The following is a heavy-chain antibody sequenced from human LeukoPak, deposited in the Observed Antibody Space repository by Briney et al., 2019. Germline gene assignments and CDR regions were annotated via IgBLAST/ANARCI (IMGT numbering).Heavy chain of an antibody. CDR3: AAQPCNNGICYLDY. CDR1: GFTFSDHA. J-gene: IGHJ4*02. Sequence: GGSLRLSCAASGFTFSDHAMHWVRQAPGKGLEWVTVISYHARDQFYADSVKGRFTVSRDNSRNILYLQMNSLRAEDSAVYYCAAQPCNNGICYLDYWGQGALVTVSS. V-gene: IGHV3-30*04. CDR2: ISYHARDQ. D-gene: IGHD2-8*01.